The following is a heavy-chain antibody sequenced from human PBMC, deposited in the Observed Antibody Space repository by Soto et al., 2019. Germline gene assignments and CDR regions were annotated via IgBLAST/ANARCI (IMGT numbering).Heavy chain of an antibody. CDR3: AKVSCGGDCYKGHQN. Sequence: GSLRLSCAASVFTCSSYAMSWVRQAPGKGLEWVSAISRIGWSTYYADSVKGRFTISRDNSKNTLYLQMNSLRAEDTAVYYCAKVSCGGDCYKGHQNWGQGTLVTVSS. CDR1: VFTCSSYA. CDR2: ISRIGWST. D-gene: IGHD2-21*02. J-gene: IGHJ4*02. V-gene: IGHV3-23*01.